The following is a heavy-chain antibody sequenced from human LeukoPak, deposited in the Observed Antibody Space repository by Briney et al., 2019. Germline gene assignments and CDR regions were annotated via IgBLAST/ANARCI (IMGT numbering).Heavy chain of an antibody. D-gene: IGHD3-10*01. V-gene: IGHV3-21*01. J-gene: IGHJ6*04. CDR2: IGSSSSYI. CDR3: ARDLWLGDYYGSRSYHHYGMDV. Sequence: GGSLRLSCAASGFTFSRYSMNWVRQAPGKGLEWVSSIGSSSSYIYYADSVKGRFTSSRDNAKNSLYLQMNSLRAEDTAVYYCARDLWLGDYYGSRSYHHYGMDVWGKGTTVTVSS. CDR1: GFTFSRYS.